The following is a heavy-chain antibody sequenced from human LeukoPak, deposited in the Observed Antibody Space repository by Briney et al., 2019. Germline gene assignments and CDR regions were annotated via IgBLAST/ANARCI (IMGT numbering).Heavy chain of an antibody. D-gene: IGHD5-12*01. J-gene: IGHJ4*02. CDR3: AISIVATILDY. V-gene: IGHV1-69*02. CDR1: GGTFSSYT. CDR2: IIPILGIA. Sequence: GASVNVSCKASGGTFSSYTISWVRQAPGQGLEWMGRIIPILGIANYAQKFQGRVTITADKSTSTAYMELSSLRSEDTAVYYCAISIVATILDYWGQGTLVTVSS.